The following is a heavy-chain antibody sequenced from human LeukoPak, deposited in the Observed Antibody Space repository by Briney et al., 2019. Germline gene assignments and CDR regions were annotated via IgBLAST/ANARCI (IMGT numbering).Heavy chain of an antibody. Sequence: ASVKVSCKASGGTFSSYAISWVRQAPGQGLEWMGGIIPIFGTANYAQKFQGRVTITADESTSTAYMELSSLRSKDTAVYYCARGYRDCSSTSCYASGMDVWGKGTTVTVSS. V-gene: IGHV1-69*13. D-gene: IGHD2-2*01. CDR3: ARGYRDCSSTSCYASGMDV. CDR1: GGTFSSYA. J-gene: IGHJ6*04. CDR2: IIPIFGTA.